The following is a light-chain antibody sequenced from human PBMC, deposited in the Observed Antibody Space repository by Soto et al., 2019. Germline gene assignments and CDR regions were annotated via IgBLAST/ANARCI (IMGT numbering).Light chain of an antibody. CDR2: GAS. V-gene: IGKV3-15*01. CDR3: QQYNSFPWT. CDR1: QSVSSN. Sequence: EIVMTQSPATLSVSPGERATLSCRASQSVSSNLAWYQQKPGQAPRLLIYGASTRATGIPARFSGSGSGTEFTLTIRNLQPDDFATYYCQQYNSFPWTFGLGTKVDIK. J-gene: IGKJ1*01.